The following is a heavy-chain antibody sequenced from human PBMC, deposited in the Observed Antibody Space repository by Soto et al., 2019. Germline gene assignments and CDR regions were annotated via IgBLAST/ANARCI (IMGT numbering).Heavy chain of an antibody. CDR3: AGRSGSSDY. CDR2: ISYDSIDK. D-gene: IGHD3-10*01. Sequence: GGSLRLSCAASGFNFSNYTMHWVSQAPGKGLEWVAIISYDSIDKYFADGVKGRFTISRDNSKNTLYLQMDSLRAEDTAVYYCAGRSGSSDYWGRGTLVTVSS. J-gene: IGHJ4*02. V-gene: IGHV3-30*04. CDR1: GFNFSNYT.